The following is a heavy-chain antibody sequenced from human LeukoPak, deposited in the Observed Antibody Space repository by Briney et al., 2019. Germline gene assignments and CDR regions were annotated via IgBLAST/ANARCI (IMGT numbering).Heavy chain of an antibody. CDR1: GYTFTSYG. D-gene: IGHD1-7*01. CDR2: ISAYNGNT. V-gene: IGHV1-18*01. CDR3: ARLSGTTYYYYYMDV. J-gene: IGHJ6*03. Sequence: ASVKVSCKASGYTFTSYGISWVRQAPGQRLEWMGWISAYNGNTNYAQKLQGRVTMTTDTSTSTAYMELRSLRSDDTAVYYCARLSGTTYYYYYMDVWGKGTTVTVSS.